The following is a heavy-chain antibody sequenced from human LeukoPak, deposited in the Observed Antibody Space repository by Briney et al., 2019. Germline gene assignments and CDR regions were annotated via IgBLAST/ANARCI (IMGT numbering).Heavy chain of an antibody. V-gene: IGHV3-74*01. CDR1: GFTFSSYW. Sequence: GGSLRLSCAASGFTFSSYWMHWVRHAPGKGLVWVSRINSDGSSTIYTDAVKGRFTISRENAKNTLYLKMNSLRAEDTAVYYCARTRQYYYDSSGYYYFGGQGTLVTVSS. CDR3: ARTRQYYYDSSGYYYF. J-gene: IGHJ4*02. D-gene: IGHD3-22*01. CDR2: INSDGSST.